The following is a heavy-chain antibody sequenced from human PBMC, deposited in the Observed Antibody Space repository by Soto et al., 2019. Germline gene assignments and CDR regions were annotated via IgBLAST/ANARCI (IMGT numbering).Heavy chain of an antibody. CDR1: GGSISSYY. Sequence: SETLSLTCTVSGGSISSYYWSWIRQPPGKGLEWIGNIYYTGNTNYNPSLKSRVTISVDTSKNQFSLKLSSVTAADTAVYYCARSGYSYGPNPLLYWGQGTPVTVSS. CDR2: IYYTGNT. CDR3: ARSGYSYGPNPLLY. V-gene: IGHV4-59*12. J-gene: IGHJ4*02. D-gene: IGHD5-18*01.